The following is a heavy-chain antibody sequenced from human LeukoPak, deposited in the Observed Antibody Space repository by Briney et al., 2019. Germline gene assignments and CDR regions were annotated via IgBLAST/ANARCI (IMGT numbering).Heavy chain of an antibody. J-gene: IGHJ6*02. D-gene: IGHD2-8*01. CDR3: ARYCTRLGPKNYYYYGMDV. CDR2: IIPILGIA. V-gene: IGHV1-69*04. CDR1: GGTFSSYA. Sequence: VASVKVSCKASGGTFSSYAISWVRQAPGQGLEWMGRIIPILGIANYAQKFQGRVTITADKSTSTAYMELSSLRSEDTAVYYCARYCTRLGPKNYYYYGMDVWGQGTTVTVSS.